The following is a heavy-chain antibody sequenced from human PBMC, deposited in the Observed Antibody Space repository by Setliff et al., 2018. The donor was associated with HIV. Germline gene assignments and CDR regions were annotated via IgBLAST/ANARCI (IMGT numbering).Heavy chain of an antibody. CDR2: INEDGSEK. CDR1: GFTFNKNY. Sequence: PGGSLRLSCAASGFTFNKNYMSWVRQAPGKGLEWVANINEDGSEKYYVDSVKGRFTISRDNAENSLSLQMNSLRGEDTAVYYCALLWPFDYWGQGALVTVSS. V-gene: IGHV3-7*03. J-gene: IGHJ4*02. CDR3: ALLWPFDY. D-gene: IGHD3-10*01.